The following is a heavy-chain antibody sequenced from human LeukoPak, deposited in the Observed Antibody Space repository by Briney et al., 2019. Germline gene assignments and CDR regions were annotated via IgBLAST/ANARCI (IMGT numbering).Heavy chain of an antibody. D-gene: IGHD3-10*01. J-gene: IGHJ4*02. V-gene: IGHV4-4*07. CDR1: GDSIHSHF. CDR2: THTNGNT. CDR3: ATSRGSDGSGTY. Sequence: SETLSLTCTVSGDSIHSHFYGWIRQPAGKGLEWIGRTHTNGNTLYNPSLTSRVTIVVDTSKNQFALRLSSVTAADTAIYYCATSRGSDGSGTYWGQGTLVTVSS.